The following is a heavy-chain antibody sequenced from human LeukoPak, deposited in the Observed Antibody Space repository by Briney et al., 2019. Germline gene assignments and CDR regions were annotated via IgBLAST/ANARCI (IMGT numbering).Heavy chain of an antibody. J-gene: IGHJ4*02. CDR3: ARGSRDDSYDYYLNL. V-gene: IGHV1-8*01. CDR2: MNPNNGNT. Sequence: ASVKVSCKASGYTFTNYDINWVRQATGQGLEWMGWMNPNNGNTDYAQKFQGGVTVTRDTSISTVYMELSSLRSEDTAVYYCARGSRDDSYDYYLNLWGQGTLVTVSS. CDR1: GYTFTNYD. D-gene: IGHD3-22*01.